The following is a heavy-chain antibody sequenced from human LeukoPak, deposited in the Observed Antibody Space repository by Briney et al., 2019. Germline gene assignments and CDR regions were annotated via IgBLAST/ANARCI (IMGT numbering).Heavy chain of an antibody. CDR3: ARDQDGYLDY. V-gene: IGHV3-48*01. D-gene: IGHD6-13*01. CDR2: ISTSSRSI. Sequence: GGSLRLSCAASGFTFSNYSMNWVRQAPGKGLEWVSYISTSSRSIYYADSVKGRFTISRDNSKNTLYLQMNSLRAEDTAVYYCARDQDGYLDYWGQGTLVTVSS. J-gene: IGHJ4*02. CDR1: GFTFSNYS.